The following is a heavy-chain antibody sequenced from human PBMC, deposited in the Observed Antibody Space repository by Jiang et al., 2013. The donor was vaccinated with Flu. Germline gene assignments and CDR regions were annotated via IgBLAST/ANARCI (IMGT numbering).Heavy chain of an antibody. J-gene: IGHJ5*02. D-gene: IGHD3-10*01. Sequence: KPTQTLTLTCTVSGFSLSNARMGVSWIRQPPGKALEWLAHIFSNDEKSYSTSLKSRLTISKDTSKSQVVLTMTNMDPVDTATYYCARMVDYYGSGSLDRFDPWGQGTLVTVSS. V-gene: IGHV2-26*01. CDR2: IFSNDEK. CDR3: ARMVDYYGSGSLDRFDP. CDR1: GFSLSNARMG.